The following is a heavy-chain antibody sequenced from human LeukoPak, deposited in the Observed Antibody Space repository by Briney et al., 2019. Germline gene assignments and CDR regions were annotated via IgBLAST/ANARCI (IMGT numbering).Heavy chain of an antibody. CDR2: ISHDDTGE. V-gene: IGHV3-30*03. CDR3: ATSHDIAAAGPLDY. CDR1: GFTFDDYA. J-gene: IGHJ4*02. Sequence: GGSLRLSCAASGFTFDDYAMHWVRQAPGKGLEWVAVISHDDTGEWYADSVKGRFTNSRDNSKNTLYLQMNSLRAEDTAVYYCATSHDIAAAGPLDYWGQGTLVTVSS. D-gene: IGHD6-13*01.